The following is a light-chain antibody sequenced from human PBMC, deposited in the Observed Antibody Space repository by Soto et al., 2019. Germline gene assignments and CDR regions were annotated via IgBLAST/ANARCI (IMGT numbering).Light chain of an antibody. CDR1: QSVGFY. Sequence: EIVLTQSPATLSLSPGERATLSCRASQSVGFYLAWYQQKPGQAPRLLIYDASNRASGIPARFSGSGSGTDFTLTISSLEPEDSAVYYCQQRSNWRCTFGQGTRWRL. J-gene: IGKJ5*01. V-gene: IGKV3-11*01. CDR2: DAS. CDR3: QQRSNWRCT.